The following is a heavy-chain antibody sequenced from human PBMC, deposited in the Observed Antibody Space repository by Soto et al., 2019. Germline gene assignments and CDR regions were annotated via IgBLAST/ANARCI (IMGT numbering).Heavy chain of an antibody. V-gene: IGHV1-18*01. CDR3: ARVSYGSGGPAAFDI. J-gene: IGHJ3*02. CDR2: ISPHNDNT. CDR1: GYTFSDYY. D-gene: IGHD6-19*01. Sequence: ASVKVSCKASGYTFSDYYVTWVRQAPGHGLEWMGWISPHNDNTNLAQNVKGRVILTTDTSSNTAFMELRSLTSDDTATYYCARVSYGSGGPAAFDIWGQGTMVTVSS.